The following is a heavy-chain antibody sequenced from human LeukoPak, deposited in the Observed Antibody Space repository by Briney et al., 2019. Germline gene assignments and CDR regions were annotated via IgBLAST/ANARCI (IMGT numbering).Heavy chain of an antibody. D-gene: IGHD3-22*01. CDR1: GGTFSSYA. J-gene: IGHJ4*02. CDR3: ATVRLSSGHFDY. CDR2: IIPIFGTA. V-gene: IGHV1-69*13. Sequence: SVKVSCKASGGTFSSYAISWVRQAPGQGLEWMGGIIPIFGTANYAQKFQGRVTITADESTSTAYMELSSLRSEDTAVYYCATVRLSSGHFDYWGQGTLVTVSS.